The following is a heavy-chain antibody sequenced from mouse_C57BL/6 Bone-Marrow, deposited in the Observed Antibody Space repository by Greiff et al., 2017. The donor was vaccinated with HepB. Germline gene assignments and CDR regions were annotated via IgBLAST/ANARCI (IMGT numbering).Heavy chain of an antibody. V-gene: IGHV1-50*01. CDR2: IDPSDSYI. CDR3: ARRASLISWFAY. CDR1: GYTFTSYW. D-gene: IGHD3-1*01. J-gene: IGHJ3*01. Sequence: QVQLQQPGAEFVKPGASVKLSCKASGYTFTSYWMQWVKQRPGQGLEWIGEIDPSDSYINYNQKFKGKATLTVDTSSSTAYMQLSSLTSEDSAVYYCARRASLISWFAYWGQGTLVTVSA.